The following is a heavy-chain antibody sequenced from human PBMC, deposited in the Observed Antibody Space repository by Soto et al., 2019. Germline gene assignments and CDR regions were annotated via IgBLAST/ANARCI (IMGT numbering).Heavy chain of an antibody. CDR3: ARTLCSIFMPTPPGMDV. D-gene: IGHD3-3*02. V-gene: IGHV2-70*12. CDR1: GFSLSTDGMC. J-gene: IGHJ6*02. CDR2: IDWDDDK. Sequence: GSGPTLVNPTQTLTLTCTFSGFSLSTDGMCVSWIRQPPGQALEWLALIDWDDDKYYSPSLKTRLTISKDTSKNQVVLMMTNMDPVDTATYFCARTLCSIFMPTPPGMDVWGQGITVTVSS.